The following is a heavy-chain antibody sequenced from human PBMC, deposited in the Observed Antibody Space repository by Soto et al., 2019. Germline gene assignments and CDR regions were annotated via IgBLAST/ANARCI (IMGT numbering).Heavy chain of an antibody. D-gene: IGHD3-22*01. CDR2: IYYSGST. V-gene: IGHV4-59*08. CDR1: GGSISSYY. Sequence: PSDTLSLTCTVSGGSISSYYWSWIRQPPGKGLEWIGYIYYSGSTNYNPSLKSRVTISVDTSKNQFSLKLSSVTAADTAVYYCARGPHYYDSSGHYTLLDYWGQGTLVTVSS. J-gene: IGHJ4*02. CDR3: ARGPHYYDSSGHYTLLDY.